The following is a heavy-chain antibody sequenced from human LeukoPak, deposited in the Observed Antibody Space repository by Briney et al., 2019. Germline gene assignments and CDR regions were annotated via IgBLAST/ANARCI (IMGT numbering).Heavy chain of an antibody. CDR3: AKDGGSLWYYFDL. CDR1: GFTFSTYR. D-gene: IGHD3-10*01. Sequence: SGGSLRLSCAASGFTFSTYRMSWVRQAPGKGLEWVSGISGSGGRTYYADSVKGRFTISRDIPKNTLYLQVNSLRAEDTAVYYCAKDGGSLWYYFDLWGQGSLVTVSS. J-gene: IGHJ4*02. CDR2: ISGSGGRT. V-gene: IGHV3-23*01.